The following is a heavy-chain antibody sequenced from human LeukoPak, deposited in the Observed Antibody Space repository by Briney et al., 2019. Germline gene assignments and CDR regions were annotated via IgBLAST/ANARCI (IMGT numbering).Heavy chain of an antibody. V-gene: IGHV4-61*08. J-gene: IGHJ4*02. CDR3: ARARYYYDSSGYFYFDY. CDR1: GGSISSGDYY. D-gene: IGHD3-22*01. Sequence: PSETLSLTCTVSGGSISSGDYYWSWIRQPPGKGLEWIGYIYYSGSTNYNPSLKSRVTISVDTSKNQFSLKLSSVTAADTAVYYCARARYYYDSSGYFYFDYWGQGTLVTVSS. CDR2: IYYSGST.